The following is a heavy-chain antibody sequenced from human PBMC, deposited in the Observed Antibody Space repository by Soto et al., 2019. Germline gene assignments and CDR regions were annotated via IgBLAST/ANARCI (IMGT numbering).Heavy chain of an antibody. CDR3: AKAYYYGSGTKGNWFDP. J-gene: IGHJ5*02. CDR1: GFTFSSYG. CDR2: ISYDGSNK. D-gene: IGHD3-10*01. Sequence: GGSLGLSCAASGFTFSSYGMHWVRQAPGKGLEWVAVISYDGSNKYYADSVKGRFTISRDNSKNTLYLQMNSLRAEDTAVYYCAKAYYYGSGTKGNWFDPWGQGTLVTVSS. V-gene: IGHV3-30*18.